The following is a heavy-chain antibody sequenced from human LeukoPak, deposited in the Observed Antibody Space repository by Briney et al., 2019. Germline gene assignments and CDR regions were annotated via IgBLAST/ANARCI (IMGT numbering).Heavy chain of an antibody. J-gene: IGHJ4*02. D-gene: IGHD1-7*01. CDR2: IWYDGSNK. CDR3: ARFAVPITGTTSAPDY. V-gene: IGHV3-33*08. CDR1: GFTFSSYA. Sequence: GGSLRLSCAASGFTFSSYAMHWVRQAPGKGLEWVAVIWYDGSNKYYADSVKGRFTISRDNSKNTLYLQMNSLRAEDTAVYYCARFAVPITGTTSAPDYWGQGTLVTVSS.